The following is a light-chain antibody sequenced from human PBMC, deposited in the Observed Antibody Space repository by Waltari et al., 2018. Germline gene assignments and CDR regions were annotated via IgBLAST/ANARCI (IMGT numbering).Light chain of an antibody. V-gene: IGKV1-5*01. CDR3: QQYNNWA. CDR1: QSISRL. J-gene: IGKJ1*01. CDR2: DAS. Sequence: DIQMTQSPSTLSASVGDRVTITCRASQSISRLLAWYQQAPGKAPKLLIYDASSLQSGVPSRLSGSGSGTEFTLTISSLQPDDFVTYYCQQYNNWAFGQGTKVEIK.